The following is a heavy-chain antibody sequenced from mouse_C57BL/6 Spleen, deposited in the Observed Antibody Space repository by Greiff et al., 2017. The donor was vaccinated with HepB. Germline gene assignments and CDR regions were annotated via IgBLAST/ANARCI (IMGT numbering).Heavy chain of an antibody. CDR3: ARPYDYEWTWFAY. V-gene: IGHV1-55*01. D-gene: IGHD2-4*01. J-gene: IGHJ3*01. CDR2: IYPGSGST. CDR1: GYTFTSYW. Sequence: VQLQQPGAELVKPGASVKMSCKASGYTFTSYWITWVKQRPGQGLEWIGDIYPGSGSTNYNEKFKSKATLTVDTSSSTAYMQLSSLTSEDSAVYYCARPYDYEWTWFAYWGQGTLVTVSA.